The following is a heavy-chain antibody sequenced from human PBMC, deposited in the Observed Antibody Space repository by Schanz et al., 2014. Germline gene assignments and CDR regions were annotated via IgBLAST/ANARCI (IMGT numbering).Heavy chain of an antibody. CDR2: ISGTTTYT. D-gene: IGHD2-2*01. Sequence: VQLVESGGGLVQPGGSLRLSCAASGFTFSDYYMSWIRQAPGKGLEWVSYISGTTTYTNYADSVKGRFTISRDNAKNSLYLQMNSLKTEDTAMYYCARRASCSRIGCPFDSWGQGTLVTVSS. J-gene: IGHJ4*02. V-gene: IGHV3-11*05. CDR3: ARRASCSRIGCPFDS. CDR1: GFTFSDYY.